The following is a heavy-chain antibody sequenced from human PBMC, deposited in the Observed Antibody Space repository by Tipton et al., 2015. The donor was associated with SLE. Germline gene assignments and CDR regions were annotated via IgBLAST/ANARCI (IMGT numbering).Heavy chain of an antibody. D-gene: IGHD2-2*01. J-gene: IGHJ2*01. CDR1: GGSISSYY. CDR3: ARISRVVVPAAKGYFDL. V-gene: IGHV4-4*09. CDR2: IYTSGST. Sequence: TLSLTCTVSGGSISSYYWSWIRQPPGKGLEWIGYIYTSGSTNYNPSLKSRVTISVDTSKNQFSLKLSSVTAADTAVYYCARISRVVVPAAKGYFDLWGRGTLVTVSS.